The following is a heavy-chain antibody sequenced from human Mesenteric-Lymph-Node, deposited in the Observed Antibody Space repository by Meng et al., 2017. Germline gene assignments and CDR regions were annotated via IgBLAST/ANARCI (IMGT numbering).Heavy chain of an antibody. CDR3: ARDTDYDFWSGYYTRPFDY. J-gene: IGHJ4*01. V-gene: IGHV1-18*01. CDR1: GYTFTSYG. Sequence: ASVKVSCKASGYTFTSYGISWVRQAPGQGLEWMGWISAYNGNTKYSQKFQGRVTITRDTSASTAYMELSSLRSEDTAVYYCARDTDYDFWSGYYTRPFDYWGQGTLVTVSS. D-gene: IGHD3-3*01. CDR2: ISAYNGNT.